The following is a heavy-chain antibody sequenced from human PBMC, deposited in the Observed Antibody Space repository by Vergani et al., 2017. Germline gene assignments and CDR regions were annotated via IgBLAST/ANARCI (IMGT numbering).Heavy chain of an antibody. CDR3: ADGDELVDWYFDL. D-gene: IGHD2-21*02. CDR2: MNPNSGNT. V-gene: IGHV1-8*01. Sequence: QVQLVLSGAEVKTPGASVTVSCKASGYTFTSYDINWPRQSTGQGLEWMGWMNPNSGNTGYAQKFQGRVTMTRNTSISTAYMKLSTVGSEDTAVYYCADGDELVDWYFDLWGRGTLVTVSS. J-gene: IGHJ2*01. CDR1: GYTFTSYD.